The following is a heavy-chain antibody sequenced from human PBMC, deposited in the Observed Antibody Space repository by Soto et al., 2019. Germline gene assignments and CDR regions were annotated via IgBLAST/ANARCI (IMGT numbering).Heavy chain of an antibody. J-gene: IGHJ4*02. CDR2: IYPGDSDT. CDR3: ARLKEYSSGWYEVYFHY. V-gene: IGHV5-51*01. Sequence: PGESLKISCKGSGYSFTSYWIGWVRQMPGKGLEWMGIIYPGDSDTRYSPSFQGQVTISADKSISTAYLQWSSLKASDTAMYYCARLKEYSSGWYEVYFHYSGPGTILTVST. D-gene: IGHD6-19*01. CDR1: GYSFTSYW.